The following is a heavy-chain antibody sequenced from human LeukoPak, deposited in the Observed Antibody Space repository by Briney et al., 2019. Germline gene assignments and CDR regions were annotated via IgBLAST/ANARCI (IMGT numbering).Heavy chain of an antibody. Sequence: PSETLSLTCAVYGGSFSGYYWGWIRQPPGKGLEWIGSIYYSGSTYYNPSLKSRVTISVDTSKNQFSLKLSSVTAADTAVYYCARRPSSIAARSPFDYWGQGTLVTVSS. J-gene: IGHJ4*02. CDR2: IYYSGST. CDR1: GGSFSGYY. D-gene: IGHD6-6*01. V-gene: IGHV4-39*01. CDR3: ARRPSSIAARSPFDY.